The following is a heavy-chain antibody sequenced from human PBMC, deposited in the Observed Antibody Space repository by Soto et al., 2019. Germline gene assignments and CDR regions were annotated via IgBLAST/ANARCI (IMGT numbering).Heavy chain of an antibody. CDR3: ARPRGPPFRYDP. CDR2: INAGNGNT. CDR1: GYTFTIYA. Sequence: SVKVSCKASGYTFTIYAMHWVRQAPGQRLEWMGWINAGNGNTKYSQKFQGRVTITRDTSASTAYMELSSLRSEDTAVYYCARPRGPPFRYDPWGQGTLVTVSS. J-gene: IGHJ5*02. V-gene: IGHV1-3*01. D-gene: IGHD1-26*01.